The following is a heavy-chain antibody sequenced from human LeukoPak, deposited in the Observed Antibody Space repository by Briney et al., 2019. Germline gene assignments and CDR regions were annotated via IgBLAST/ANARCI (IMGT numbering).Heavy chain of an antibody. V-gene: IGHV3-43*01. CDR2: AGWAGGTT. CDR3: AKELDTMFFVY. Sequence: GGSLRLSCATSGFNFDRYTIHWVRQAPGKGLEWVSLAGWAGGTTFYSDSVRGRFTISRDSGRKSVYLQMNSLTTADTAFYFCAKELDTMFFVYWGQGALVTVSS. CDR1: GFNFDRYT. J-gene: IGHJ4*02. D-gene: IGHD3-10*02.